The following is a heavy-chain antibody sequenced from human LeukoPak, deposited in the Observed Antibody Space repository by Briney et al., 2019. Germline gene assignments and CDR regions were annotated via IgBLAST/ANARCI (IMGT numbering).Heavy chain of an antibody. Sequence: PSETLSLTCSVSGGSISSYYWSWIRQPAGKGLEWIGRIYTSGSTNYSPSLKSRVTMSIDTSKNQFSLKLSSVTAADTAVYYCARPGGYDSSGYYRGAFDIWGQGTMVTVSS. CDR1: GGSISSYY. V-gene: IGHV4-4*07. CDR2: IYTSGST. D-gene: IGHD3-22*01. J-gene: IGHJ3*02. CDR3: ARPGGYDSSGYYRGAFDI.